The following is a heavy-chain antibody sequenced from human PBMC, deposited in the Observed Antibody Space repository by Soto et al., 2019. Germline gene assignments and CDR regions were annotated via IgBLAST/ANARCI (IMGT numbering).Heavy chain of an antibody. D-gene: IGHD2-2*01. Sequence: QVQLQESGPGLVKPSETLSLTCTVSGGSVSSGSYYWSWIRQPPGKGLEWIGYIYYSGSTNYNPSLKSRVTKSVDTSKNQFSLKLSSVTAADTAVYYCARDVVVVPAAISWFDPWGQGTLVTVSS. V-gene: IGHV4-61*01. CDR2: IYYSGST. CDR1: GGSVSSGSYY. J-gene: IGHJ5*02. CDR3: ARDVVVVPAAISWFDP.